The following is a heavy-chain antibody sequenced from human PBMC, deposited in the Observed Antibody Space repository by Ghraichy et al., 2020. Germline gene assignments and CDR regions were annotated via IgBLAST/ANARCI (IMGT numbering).Heavy chain of an antibody. D-gene: IGHD6-13*01. V-gene: IGHV4-39*01. CDR3: ARQAVAAVGRTFDY. Sequence: SETLSLTCTVSGGSISSSNYYWGWIRQPPGKGLEWIGSIYYSGTTYYNTSLKSRVTISVDTFKNPFSLKLSSVTAADTAVYYCARQAVAAVGRTFDYWGQGTLVTVSS. CDR1: GGSISSSNYY. CDR2: IYYSGTT. J-gene: IGHJ4*02.